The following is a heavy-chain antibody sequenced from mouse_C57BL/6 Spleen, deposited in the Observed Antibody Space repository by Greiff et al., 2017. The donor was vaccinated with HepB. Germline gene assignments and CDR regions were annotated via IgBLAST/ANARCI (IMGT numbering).Heavy chain of an antibody. CDR2: IYPGDGDT. CDR3: ARGGIYDGYRYAMNY. V-gene: IGHV1-80*01. CDR1: GYAFSSYW. Sequence: VQLQQSGAELVKPGASVKISCKASGYAFSSYWMNWVKQRPGKGLEWIGQIYPGDGDTNYNGKFKGKATLSADKSSSTAYMQLSILTSEDSAVYFCARGGIYDGYRYAMNYWGQGTSVTVSS. D-gene: IGHD2-3*01. J-gene: IGHJ4*01.